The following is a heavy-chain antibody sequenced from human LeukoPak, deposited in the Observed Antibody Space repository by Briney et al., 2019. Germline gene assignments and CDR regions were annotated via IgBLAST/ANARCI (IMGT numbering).Heavy chain of an antibody. V-gene: IGHV3-48*01. J-gene: IGHJ4*02. D-gene: IGHD2-21*02. CDR3: ARDGDWAFDY. Sequence: GGSLRLSCAASGFTFSSSYSMNWVRQAPGKGLEWVAHISLTTTTVSYADSVKGRFTMSRDNAKNSLFLQMNSLRAEDTAVHYCARDGDWAFDYWGQGTLVTVSS. CDR1: GFTFSSSYS. CDR2: ISLTTTTV.